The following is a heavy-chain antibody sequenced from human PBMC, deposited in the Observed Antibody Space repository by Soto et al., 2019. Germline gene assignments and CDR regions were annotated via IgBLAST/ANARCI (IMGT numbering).Heavy chain of an antibody. CDR3: ASANSSTDAFDI. V-gene: IGHV1-46*01. CDR1: GYTFTSYY. J-gene: IGHJ3*02. D-gene: IGHD6-13*01. Sequence: ASVKVSCKASGYTFTSYYMHWVRQAPGQGLEWMGIINPSGGSTSYAQKFQGRVTMTRDTSTSTVYMELSSLRSEDTAVYYCASANSSTDAFDIWGQGTMVTVSS. CDR2: INPSGGST.